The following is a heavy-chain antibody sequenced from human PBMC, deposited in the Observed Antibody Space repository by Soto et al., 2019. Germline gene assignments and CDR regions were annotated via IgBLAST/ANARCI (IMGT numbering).Heavy chain of an antibody. D-gene: IGHD6-19*01. V-gene: IGHV6-1*01. Sequence: SQTLSLTCAISGDSVSGNSAAWNWIRQSPSRGLEWLGRTYYRSKWYNDYAVSVKSRITVTPDTSKNQFSLHLNSVTPEDTAVYYCAREFPYDESSDSYFDYCGQGALVTVS. CDR1: GDSVSGNSAA. CDR2: TYYRSKWYN. J-gene: IGHJ4*02. CDR3: AREFPYDESSDSYFDY.